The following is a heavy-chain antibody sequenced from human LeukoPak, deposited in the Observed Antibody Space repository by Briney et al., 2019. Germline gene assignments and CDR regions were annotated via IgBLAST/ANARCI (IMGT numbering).Heavy chain of an antibody. D-gene: IGHD5-18*01. CDR3: ARRAGGNTGGFYFDY. Sequence: GESLKISCKASVFSFTNYWIAWVRQKPGEGLEWMGNIYPGDSETRYNTSFQGQVTISADTSIKTAYLQWSSLKASDAAIYYCARRAGGNTGGFYFDYWGQGSLVTVSS. CDR2: IYPGDSET. CDR1: VFSFTNYW. J-gene: IGHJ4*02. V-gene: IGHV5-51*01.